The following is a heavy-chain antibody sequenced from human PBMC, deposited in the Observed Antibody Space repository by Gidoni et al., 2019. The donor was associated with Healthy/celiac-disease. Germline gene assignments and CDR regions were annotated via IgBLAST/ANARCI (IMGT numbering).Heavy chain of an antibody. D-gene: IGHD1-26*01. V-gene: IGHV3-33*01. J-gene: IGHJ4*02. CDR1: GFTFSSDG. CDR2: IWNDGSNK. CDR3: ARDRKKGSYYLDY. Sequence: QVQLVASGGGVVQPGRSLRLSCAASGFTFSSDGMHWVRQAQGKGLEWVAVIWNDGSNKYYADSVKGRFTISRDNSKNTLYLQMNSLRAEDTAVYYCARDRKKGSYYLDYWGQGTLVTVSS.